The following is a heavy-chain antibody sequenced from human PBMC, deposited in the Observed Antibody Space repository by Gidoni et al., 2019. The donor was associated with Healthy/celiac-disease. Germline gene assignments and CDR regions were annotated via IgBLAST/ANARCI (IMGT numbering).Heavy chain of an antibody. CDR2: IRYDGSNK. CDR3: ARRPGIAAAAQIDY. CDR1: GLTFSSYG. D-gene: IGHD6-13*01. J-gene: IGHJ4*02. Sequence: QVQLVESGGGVVQPGGSLRLSCAASGLTFSSYGMHWVRQAPGKGLEWVAFIRYDGSNKYYADSVKGRFTISRDNSKNTLYLQMNSLRAEDTAVYYCARRPGIAAAAQIDYWGQGTLVTVSS. V-gene: IGHV3-30*02.